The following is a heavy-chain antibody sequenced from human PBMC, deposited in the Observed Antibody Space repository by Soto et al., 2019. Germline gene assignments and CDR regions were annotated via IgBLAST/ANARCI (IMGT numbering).Heavy chain of an antibody. CDR3: ARGYDYGDYDDY. Sequence: GASVKVSCKASGYTFTSYDINWVRQATGQGLEWMGWMNPNSGNAGYAQKFQGRVTMTRNTSISTAYMELSSLRSEDTAVYYCARGYDYGDYDDYWGQGTLVTVSS. J-gene: IGHJ4*02. CDR2: MNPNSGNA. CDR1: GYTFTSYD. D-gene: IGHD4-17*01. V-gene: IGHV1-8*01.